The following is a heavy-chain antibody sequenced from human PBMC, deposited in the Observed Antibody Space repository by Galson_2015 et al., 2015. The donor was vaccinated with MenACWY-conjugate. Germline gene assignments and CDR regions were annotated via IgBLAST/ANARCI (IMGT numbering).Heavy chain of an antibody. J-gene: IGHJ6*03. CDR3: ARVATWIHQYYYYMDV. Sequence: SLRLSCAVSGFTFTGYEFNWVRQAPGKGLEWLSYISKSGSPIYYADSVKGRFTISRDNTKKSLFLQMNSLTAWDTAVYYCARVATWIHQYYYYMDVWGKGTTVTVSS. V-gene: IGHV3-48*03. CDR2: ISKSGSPI. D-gene: IGHD5-18*01. CDR1: GFTFTGYE.